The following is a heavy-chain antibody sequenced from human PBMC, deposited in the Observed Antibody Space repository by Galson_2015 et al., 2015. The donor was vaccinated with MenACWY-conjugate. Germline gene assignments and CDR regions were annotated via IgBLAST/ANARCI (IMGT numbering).Heavy chain of an antibody. CDR1: GFTFSKCA. CDR2: ISASGGDI. Sequence: SLRLSCAASGFTFSKCAMSWVRQAPGKGLEWVSGISASGGDIDYADSVKGRFTISRDNSKNTVYLQMNSLRAEDTAVYHCATGANYYDSSGKRYDAFDIWGQGTTVIVSS. D-gene: IGHD3-22*01. J-gene: IGHJ3*02. CDR3: ATGANYYDSSGKRYDAFDI. V-gene: IGHV3-23*01.